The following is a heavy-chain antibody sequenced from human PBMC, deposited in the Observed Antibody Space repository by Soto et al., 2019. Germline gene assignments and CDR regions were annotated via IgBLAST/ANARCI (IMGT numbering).Heavy chain of an antibody. V-gene: IGHV3-33*01. Sequence: ESGGGVVQPGRSLRLSCAASGFTFSSYGMHWVRQAPGKGLEWVAVIWYDGSNKYYADSVKGRFTISRDNSKNTLYLQMNSLRAEDTAVYYCARGRGGTVTTRHYYYYYGMDVWGQGTTVTVFS. CDR2: IWYDGSNK. CDR3: ARGRGGTVTTRHYYYYYGMDV. D-gene: IGHD4-17*01. CDR1: GFTFSSYG. J-gene: IGHJ6*02.